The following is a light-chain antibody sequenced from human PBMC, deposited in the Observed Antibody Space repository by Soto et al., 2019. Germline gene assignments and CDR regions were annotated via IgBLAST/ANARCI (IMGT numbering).Light chain of an antibody. Sequence: QSALTQPPSVSGPPGQSLTISCTGTSPAVGDSNHVSWYQHHPGKAPKLIIYEVSYRPSGVSNRFSGSKSAYTASLTISGLQAEDEADYYCNSQTTSGIRVFGTGTKLTVL. CDR1: SPAVGDSNH. J-gene: IGLJ1*01. CDR3: NSQTTSGIRV. CDR2: EVS. V-gene: IGLV2-14*01.